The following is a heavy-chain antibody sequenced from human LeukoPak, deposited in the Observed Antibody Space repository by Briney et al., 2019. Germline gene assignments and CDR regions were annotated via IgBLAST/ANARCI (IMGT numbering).Heavy chain of an antibody. CDR1: GYSFNDKY. Sequence: ASVKVSCKASGYSFNDKYLHWVRQAPGQGLEWMGSINPNSGGTDYAQKFQGRVTMTTDTSMSTAYMELSRLTSDDTAVYYCARGGEGIYYDSSGYYSSGQHNWFDPWGQGTLVTVSS. J-gene: IGHJ5*02. CDR2: INPNSGGT. D-gene: IGHD3-22*01. CDR3: ARGGEGIYYDSSGYYSSGQHNWFDP. V-gene: IGHV1-2*02.